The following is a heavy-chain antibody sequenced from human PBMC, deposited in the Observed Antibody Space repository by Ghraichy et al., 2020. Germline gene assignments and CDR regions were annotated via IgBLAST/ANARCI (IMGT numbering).Heavy chain of an antibody. V-gene: IGHV3-23*01. Sequence: LSLTCAASGFTFSSYAMSWVRQAPGKGLEWVSAISGSGGSTYYADSVKGRFTISRDNSKNTLYLQMNSLRAEDTAVYYCAKDSSYASSWNPFDYWGQGTLVTVSS. CDR3: AKDSSYASSWNPFDY. CDR2: ISGSGGST. D-gene: IGHD1-1*01. J-gene: IGHJ4*02. CDR1: GFTFSSYA.